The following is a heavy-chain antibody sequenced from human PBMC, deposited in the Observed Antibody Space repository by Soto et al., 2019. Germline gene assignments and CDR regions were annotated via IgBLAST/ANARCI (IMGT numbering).Heavy chain of an antibody. CDR1: GYTFITYG. D-gene: IGHD3-22*01. CDR3: ARGPTDYYDNSANYFLEY. V-gene: IGHV1-18*01. Sequence: QVQLVQSGAEVKKPGDSVKVSCKASGYTFITYGVSWVRQAPGQGLDWLGWISTYNGNTRYAERLQGRVTMTTDTTTNTAYMELRNLRSDDTAVYYCARGPTDYYDNSANYFLEYWGQGTLVTVSS. CDR2: ISTYNGNT. J-gene: IGHJ4*02.